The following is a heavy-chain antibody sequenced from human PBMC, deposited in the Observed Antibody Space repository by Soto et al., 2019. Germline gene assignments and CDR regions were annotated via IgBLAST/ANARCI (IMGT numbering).Heavy chain of an antibody. CDR3: TVWGLGNDFGAA. J-gene: IGHJ4*02. D-gene: IGHD3-16*01. V-gene: IGHV3-72*01. Sequence: EVQLVESGGGLVQPGGALRLSCAASGFTFSNYYMDWVRQAPGKGLEWVGRSKNKADSYITEYAASVKGRFSISRDASKNSLYLQMNSLKTADTAVYYCTVWGLGNDFGAAGGQGILVTVSS. CDR1: GFTFSNYY. CDR2: SKNKADSYIT.